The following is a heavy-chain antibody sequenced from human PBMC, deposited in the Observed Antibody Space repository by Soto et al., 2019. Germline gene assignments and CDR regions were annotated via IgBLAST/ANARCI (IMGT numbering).Heavy chain of an antibody. Sequence: SVKVSCKASRYTFTSYYMHWVRQAPGQGLEWMGIINPSGGSTSYAQKFQGRVTMTRDTSTSTVYMELSSLRSEDTAVYYCARVSRRDSSGYYYDDWGQGTLVTVSS. CDR3: ARVSRRDSSGYYYDD. CDR1: RYTFTSYY. V-gene: IGHV1-46*01. D-gene: IGHD3-22*01. J-gene: IGHJ4*02. CDR2: INPSGGST.